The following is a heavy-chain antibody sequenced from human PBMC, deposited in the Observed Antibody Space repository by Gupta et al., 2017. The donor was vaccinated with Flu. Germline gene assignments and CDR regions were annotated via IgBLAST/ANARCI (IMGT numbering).Heavy chain of an antibody. Sequence: QVHLVPTGGGVIQPGTSLRPSCAASGFIFSDLGMHWVRQVPGKGLEWLAVMSDDGSNQWYADSVRGRFTISRDNSEKTLILQMNSLRLEYTAVYYCAKGGRHNWNFAGDSWGQGTLVTVSS. J-gene: IGHJ5*01. CDR3: AKGGRHNWNFAGDS. CDR2: MSDDGSNQ. V-gene: IGHV3-30*18. CDR1: GFIFSDLG. D-gene: IGHD1-7*01.